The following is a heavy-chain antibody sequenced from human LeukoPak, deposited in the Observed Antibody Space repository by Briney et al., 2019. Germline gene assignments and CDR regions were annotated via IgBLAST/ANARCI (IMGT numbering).Heavy chain of an antibody. CDR3: ARSPYYDFWSGYLEYYFDY. CDR1: GGTFSSYA. Sequence: SVKVSCKASGGTFSSYAICWVRQAPGQGLEWMGGIIPIFGTANYAQKFQGRVTITTDESTSTAYMELSSLRSEDTAVYYCARSPYYDFWSGYLEYYFDYWGQGTLVTVTS. V-gene: IGHV1-69*05. CDR2: IIPIFGTA. D-gene: IGHD3-3*01. J-gene: IGHJ4*02.